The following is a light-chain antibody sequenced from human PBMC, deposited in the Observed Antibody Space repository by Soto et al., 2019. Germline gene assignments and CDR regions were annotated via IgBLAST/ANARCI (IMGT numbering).Light chain of an antibody. CDR2: GAS. CDR3: QQYGSSPR. V-gene: IGKV3-20*01. J-gene: IGKJ5*01. CDR1: QYVRTR. Sequence: IVLTQSPATLSSSPGETATLSCRASQYVRTRLAWYQHKPGQAPRLLIYGASSRATGIPDRFSGSGSGTDFTLTISRLEPEDFAVYYCQQYGSSPRFGQGTRLEIK.